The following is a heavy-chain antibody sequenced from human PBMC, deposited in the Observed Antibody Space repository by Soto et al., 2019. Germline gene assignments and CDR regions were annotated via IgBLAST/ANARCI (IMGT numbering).Heavy chain of an antibody. D-gene: IGHD2-15*01. J-gene: IGHJ5*02. CDR1: GGSISSSSYY. V-gene: IGHV4-39*01. CDR3: ARQAPTPIDRFFVVVVAATLNNWFDP. Sequence: SETLSLTCTVSGGSISSSSYYWGWIRQPPGKGLEWIGSIYYSGSTYYNPSLKSRVTISVDTSKNQFSLKLSSVTAADTAVYYCARQAPTPIDRFFVVVVAATLNNWFDPWGQGTLVTVSS. CDR2: IYYSGST.